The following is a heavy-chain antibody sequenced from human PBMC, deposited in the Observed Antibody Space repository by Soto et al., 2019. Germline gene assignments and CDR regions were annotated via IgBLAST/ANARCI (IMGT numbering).Heavy chain of an antibody. Sequence: GSLRLSCAASGFTCSSYEMNWVRQAPCEGLEWVSYISSSGSTIYYADSVKGRFTISRDNAKNSLYLQMNSLRAEDTAVYYCARVSGEQNYIYYYYGMEVWGQATTVTVS. D-gene: IGHD3-10*01. J-gene: IGHJ6*01. CDR2: ISSSGSTI. CDR3: ARVSGEQNYIYYYYGMEV. CDR1: GFTCSSYE. V-gene: IGHV3-48*03.